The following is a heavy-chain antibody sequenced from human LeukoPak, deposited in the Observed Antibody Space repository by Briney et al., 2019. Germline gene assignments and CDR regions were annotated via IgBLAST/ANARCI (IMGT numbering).Heavy chain of an antibody. V-gene: IGHV3-33*01. CDR1: GFTFSSYG. CDR2: IWYDGSNK. J-gene: IGHJ6*03. Sequence: AGSLRLSCAASGFTFSSYGMHWVRQAPGKGLEWVAVIWYDGSNKYYADSVKGRFTISRDNSKNTLYLQMNSLRAEDTAVYYCARDRLYYYDSSGYPAHYMDVWGKGTTVTVSS. CDR3: ARDRLYYYDSSGYPAHYMDV. D-gene: IGHD3-22*01.